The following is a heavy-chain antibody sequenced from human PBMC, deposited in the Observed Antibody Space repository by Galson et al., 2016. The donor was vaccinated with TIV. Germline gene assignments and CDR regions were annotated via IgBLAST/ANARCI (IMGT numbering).Heavy chain of an antibody. CDR2: TSYDGSNK. CDR3: ARDSGGYFMYYFDY. CDR1: GLSVSINY. D-gene: IGHD3-10*01. V-gene: IGHV3-30-3*01. J-gene: IGHJ4*02. Sequence: SLRLSCAASGLSVSINYMTWVRQAPGKGLEWVAVTSYDGSNKYYADSVKGRFTISRDNSKNTLYLQMNSLRAEDTAVYYCARDSGGYFMYYFDYWGQGTLVTVSS.